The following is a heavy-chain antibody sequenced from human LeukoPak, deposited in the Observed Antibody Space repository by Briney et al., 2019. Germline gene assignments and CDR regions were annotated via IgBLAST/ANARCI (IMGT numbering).Heavy chain of an antibody. V-gene: IGHV1-8*01. D-gene: IGHD6-6*01. J-gene: IGHJ4*02. Sequence: ASVKASCKASGYTFTSYDFNWVRQATGQRPEWMGWMSPNSGNTGYAQKFQGRVTMTRNTSISTAYMELSSLRSEDTAVYYCARAKIAARPSILDYWGQGTLVTVSS. CDR1: GYTFTSYD. CDR3: ARAKIAARPSILDY. CDR2: MSPNSGNT.